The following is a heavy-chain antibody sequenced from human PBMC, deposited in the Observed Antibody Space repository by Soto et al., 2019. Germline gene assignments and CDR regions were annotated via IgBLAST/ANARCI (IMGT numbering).Heavy chain of an antibody. V-gene: IGHV3-21*06. D-gene: IGHD3-22*01. J-gene: IGHJ4*02. CDR2: ISSTTNYI. CDR3: ARESLRDTMIVVAYFDY. CDR1: GFTFTRYS. Sequence: GGSLRLSCAASGFTFTRYSMNWVRQAPGKGLGWVSSISSTTNYIHYGDSMKGRFTISRDNAKNSLYLEMNSLRAEDTAVYYCARESLRDTMIVVAYFDYWGQGTLVTVSS.